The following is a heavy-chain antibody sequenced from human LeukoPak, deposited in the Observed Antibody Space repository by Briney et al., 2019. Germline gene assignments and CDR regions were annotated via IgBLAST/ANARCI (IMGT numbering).Heavy chain of an antibody. CDR1: GFTFSSYS. Sequence: GGSLRLSCAASGFTFSSYSMNWVRQAPGKGLEWVSSISSSSSYIYYADSVKGRFTIPRDNAKNSLYLQMNSLRAEDTAVYYCARDYGSGSYYTYYYYYGMDVWGQGTTVTVSS. J-gene: IGHJ6*02. V-gene: IGHV3-21*01. CDR2: ISSSSSYI. CDR3: ARDYGSGSYYTYYYYYGMDV. D-gene: IGHD3-10*01.